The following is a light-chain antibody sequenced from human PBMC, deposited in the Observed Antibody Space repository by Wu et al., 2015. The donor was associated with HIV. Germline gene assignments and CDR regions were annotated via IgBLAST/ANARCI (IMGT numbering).Light chain of an antibody. J-gene: IGKJ4*01. CDR2: DTS. CDR1: KTVGLS. CDR3: QQRGGWPLT. Sequence: EILLTQSPATLSLSPGERVTLSCRASKTVGLSLAWYQQRPGQAPRLLIYDTSDRAPDVPARFTGGGSGTDFTLIISSLQPEDFAIYYCQQRGGWPLTFGGGTKVEIK. V-gene: IGKV3-11*01.